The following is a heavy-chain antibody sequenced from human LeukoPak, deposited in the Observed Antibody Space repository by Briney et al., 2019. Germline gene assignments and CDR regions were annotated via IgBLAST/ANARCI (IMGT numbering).Heavy chain of an antibody. J-gene: IGHJ6*02. Sequence: GGSLRLSCAASGFTFSSYAMSWVRQTPGKGLEWVSVISGSGGSTYYADSVKGRFTISRDNSKNTLYLQMNSLRAEDTAVYYCAKERCSSTSCYPYYYYGMDVWGQGTTVTVSS. V-gene: IGHV3-23*01. CDR2: ISGSGGST. CDR3: AKERCSSTSCYPYYYYGMDV. CDR1: GFTFSSYA. D-gene: IGHD2-2*01.